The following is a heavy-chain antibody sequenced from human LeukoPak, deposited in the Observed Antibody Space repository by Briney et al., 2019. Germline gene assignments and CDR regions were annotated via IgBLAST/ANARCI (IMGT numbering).Heavy chain of an antibody. V-gene: IGHV3-33*06. CDR2: IWYDGSNK. CDR1: GFTFSSYG. CDR3: AKDQYSRYYGMDV. Sequence: GGSLRLSCAASGFTFSSYGMHWVRQAPGKGLEWVAVIWYDGSNKYYADSVKGRFTISRDNSKNTLYLQMNSLRAEDTAVYFCAKDQYSRYYGMDVWGQGTTVTVSS. J-gene: IGHJ6*02. D-gene: IGHD4-11*01.